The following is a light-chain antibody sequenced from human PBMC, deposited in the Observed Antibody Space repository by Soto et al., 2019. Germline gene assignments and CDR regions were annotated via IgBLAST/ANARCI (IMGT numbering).Light chain of an antibody. CDR1: QSISNW. J-gene: IGKJ1*01. CDR3: QQYMLNS. Sequence: SQRTHGTSSRSPCAPYRYTIICRASQSISNWLAWYHQKPGTAPKLLIYHASTLESGVPSRFSGSGSGTEFTLTISGLQPDDFATYYCQQYMLNSFAQGTKVDIK. V-gene: IGKV1-5*02. CDR2: HAS.